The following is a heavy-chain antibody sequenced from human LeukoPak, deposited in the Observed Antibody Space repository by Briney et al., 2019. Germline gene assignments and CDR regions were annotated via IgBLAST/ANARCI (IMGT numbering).Heavy chain of an antibody. J-gene: IGHJ4*02. V-gene: IGHV4-34*01. CDR2: INHSGST. Sequence: SETLSLTCAVYGGSFSDYYWSWIRQPPGKGLEWIGEINHSGSTNYNPSLKSRVTISVDTSKNQFSLKLSSVTAADTAVYYCASNGYCSGGSCYWGHDYWGQGTLVTVSS. CDR1: GGSFSDYY. CDR3: ASNGYCSGGSCYWGHDY. D-gene: IGHD2-15*01.